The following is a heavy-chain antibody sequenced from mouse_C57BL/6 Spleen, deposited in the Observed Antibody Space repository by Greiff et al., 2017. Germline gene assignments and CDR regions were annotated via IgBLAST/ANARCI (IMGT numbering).Heavy chain of an antibody. CDR3: AREAPYGYDAAWFAY. D-gene: IGHD2-2*01. CDR1: GYTFTSYW. J-gene: IGHJ3*01. Sequence: QVHVKQSGAELVKPGASVKLSCKASGYTFTSYWMHWVKQRPGRGLEWIGRIDPNSGGTKYNEKFKSKATLTVDKPSSTAYMQLSSLTSEDSAVYYCAREAPYGYDAAWFAYWGQGTLVTVSA. CDR2: IDPNSGGT. V-gene: IGHV1-72*01.